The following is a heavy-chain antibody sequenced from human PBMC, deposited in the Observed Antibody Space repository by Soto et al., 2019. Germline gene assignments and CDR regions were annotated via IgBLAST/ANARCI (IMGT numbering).Heavy chain of an antibody. Sequence: QVQLVQSGAEVKKPGASVKVSCKASGYTFTSFYMHWVRQAPGQGLEWMGIINPSGTTTDYAQKFQGRVTMTRDKSTSTYYKELGSLTSEDTAVYYCAKPQIARHYYYGMEVWGQGTAVTVSS. V-gene: IGHV1-46*01. CDR2: INPSGTTT. CDR3: AKPQIARHYYYGMEV. J-gene: IGHJ6*02. CDR1: GYTFTSFY.